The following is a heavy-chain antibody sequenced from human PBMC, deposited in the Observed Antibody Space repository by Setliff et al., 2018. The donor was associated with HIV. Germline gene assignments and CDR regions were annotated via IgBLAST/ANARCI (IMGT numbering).Heavy chain of an antibody. V-gene: IGHV1-46*01. CDR1: GYTFTSYY. Sequence: ASVKVSCKASGYTFTSYYIHWVRQAPGQGLEWMGIINPSGGSTSYTQKFQGRVTMTRDTSTSTVYMELSGLRSEDTAVYYCAREKAYGGNSGAFDLWGPGTMVTVSS. CDR3: AREKAYGGNSGAFDL. D-gene: IGHD2-21*01. J-gene: IGHJ3*01. CDR2: INPSGGST.